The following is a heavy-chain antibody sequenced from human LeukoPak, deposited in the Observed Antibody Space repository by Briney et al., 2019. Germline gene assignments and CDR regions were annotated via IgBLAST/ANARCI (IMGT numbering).Heavy chain of an antibody. CDR3: AKAVYGRWYFDP. CDR1: GFSFDDYV. V-gene: IGHV3-43*02. D-gene: IGHD1-14*01. CDR2: VSGDGRHT. J-gene: IGHJ2*01. Sequence: GGSLRLSCAASGFSFDDYVMHWVRQAPGKGLEWVSLVSGDGRHTYYADSVKGRFTISRDNSKNSLFLQMNSLTTEDTALYYCAKAVYGRWYFDPWGRGTLVTVSS.